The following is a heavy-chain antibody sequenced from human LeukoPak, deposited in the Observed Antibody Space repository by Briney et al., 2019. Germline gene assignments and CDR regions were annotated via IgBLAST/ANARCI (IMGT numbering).Heavy chain of an antibody. Sequence: GGSLRLSCAASGFTFSSYWMSWVRQAPGKGLEWVANIKEDGSDKYYVDSVKGRFTISRDNAKNSLYLQMNSLRVEDTSVYYCARGVGSWGQWGQGTLLTVSS. D-gene: IGHD1-26*01. J-gene: IGHJ4*02. CDR1: GFTFSSYW. CDR3: ARGVGSWGQ. V-gene: IGHV3-7*01. CDR2: IKEDGSDK.